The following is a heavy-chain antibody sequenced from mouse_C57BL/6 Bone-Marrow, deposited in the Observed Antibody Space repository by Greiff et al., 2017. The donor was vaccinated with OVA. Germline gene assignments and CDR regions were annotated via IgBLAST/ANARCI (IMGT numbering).Heavy chain of an antibody. D-gene: IGHD1-1*01. CDR3: ARDYGSSILDY. V-gene: IGHV1-59*01. Sequence: VQLQQSGAELVRPGTSVKLSCKASGYTFTSYWMHWVKQRPGQGLEWIGVIDPSDSYTNYNQKFKGKATLTVDTSSSTAYMQLSSLTSEDSAVYYCARDYGSSILDYWGQGTTLTVSS. J-gene: IGHJ2*01. CDR2: IDPSDSYT. CDR1: GYTFTSYW.